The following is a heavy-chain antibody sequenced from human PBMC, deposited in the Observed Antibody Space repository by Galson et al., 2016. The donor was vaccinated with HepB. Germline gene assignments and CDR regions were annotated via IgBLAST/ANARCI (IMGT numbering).Heavy chain of an antibody. D-gene: IGHD3-9*01. CDR1: GFTFSSYS. V-gene: IGHV3-21*01. J-gene: IGHJ4*02. Sequence: SLRLSCAASGFTFSSYSMNWVRQAPGKGLEWVSSITNTGSYIYYADSVKGRFTISRDNAKNSLYLQMNSLRAEDTAVYYCARDYYYDLLTGYYKYLDSWGQGTLVTVSS. CDR2: ITNTGSYI. CDR3: ARDYYYDLLTGYYKYLDS.